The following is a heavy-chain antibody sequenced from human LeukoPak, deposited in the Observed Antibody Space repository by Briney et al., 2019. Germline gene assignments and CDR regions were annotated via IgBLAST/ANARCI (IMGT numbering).Heavy chain of an antibody. CDR1: NGSITSYY. Sequence: SETLSLTCNVSNGSITSYYWGWIRQPPGKGLEFIGYIHYTGSTNYNPSLKSRVTISVDTSKNQFSLKLSSVTAADTAVYYCASYGRGPGSPSYVAAAANWFDPWGQGTLVTVSS. V-gene: IGHV4-59*01. J-gene: IGHJ5*02. CDR3: ASYGRGPGSPSYVAAAANWFDP. D-gene: IGHD6-13*01. CDR2: IHYTGST.